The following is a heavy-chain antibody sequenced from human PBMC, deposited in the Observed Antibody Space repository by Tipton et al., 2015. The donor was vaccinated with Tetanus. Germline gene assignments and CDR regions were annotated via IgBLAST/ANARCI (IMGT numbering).Heavy chain of an antibody. J-gene: IGHJ4*02. CDR1: GYTFTGYY. CDR3: ARVVGLDGYNYVDY. CDR2: INPNSGGT. Sequence: QMQLVQSGAEVKKPGAPVKVSCKASGYTFTGYYMHWVRQAPGQGLEWMGWINPNSGGTNYAQKFQGRVTMTRDTSISTAYMELSRLRSDDTAVYYCARVVGLDGYNYVDYWGQGTLVTVSS. D-gene: IGHD5-24*01. V-gene: IGHV1-2*02.